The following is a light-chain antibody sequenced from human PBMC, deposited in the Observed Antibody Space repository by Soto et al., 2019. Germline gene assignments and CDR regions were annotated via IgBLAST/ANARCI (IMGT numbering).Light chain of an antibody. Sequence: DIQMTQSPSTLSGSVGDRVAITCRASQTISSWLAWYQQKPGKAPKLLIYKASTLKSGVPSRFSGSGSGTEFTLTISSLQPDDFATYYCQQYNTYWTFGKGTKVDIK. J-gene: IGKJ1*01. CDR3: QQYNTYWT. V-gene: IGKV1-5*03. CDR2: KAS. CDR1: QTISSW.